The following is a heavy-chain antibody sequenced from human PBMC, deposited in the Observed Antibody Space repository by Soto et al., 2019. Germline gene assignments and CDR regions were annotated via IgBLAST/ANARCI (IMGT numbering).Heavy chain of an antibody. V-gene: IGHV3-74*01. CDR2: IKSDEITT. J-gene: IGHJ4*02. CDR3: ARGARNYYYFDY. Sequence: EVQLVESGGGLVQPGGSLRLSCAASGFIFSDYWIHWVRQAPGKGLVWVSRIKSDEITTNYADSVWGRLTISRENAKYTVYLQMNCLRAEDTAVYYCARGARNYYYFDYWGQGTLFTVSS. CDR1: GFIFSDYW. D-gene: IGHD3-10*01.